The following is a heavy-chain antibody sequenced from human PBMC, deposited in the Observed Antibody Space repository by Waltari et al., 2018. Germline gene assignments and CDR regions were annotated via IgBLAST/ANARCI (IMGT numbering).Heavy chain of an antibody. Sequence: QVQLVQSGAEVKKPGASVKVSCKASGFSVRDSYMHWVRQSPGQGLEWMGWINPNSGGTNYAQRFQDRVTMTRDTSISTAYMELNRLKSDDTAVYYCARPYNDFWSGNSSFHIWGQGTVVTVSS. CDR2: INPNSGGT. J-gene: IGHJ3*02. CDR3: ARPYNDFWSGNSSFHI. V-gene: IGHV1-2*02. CDR1: GFSVRDSY. D-gene: IGHD3-3*01.